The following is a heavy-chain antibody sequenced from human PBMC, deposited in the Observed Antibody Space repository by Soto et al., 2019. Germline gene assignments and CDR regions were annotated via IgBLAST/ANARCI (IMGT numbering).Heavy chain of an antibody. CDR1: GGSFSGYY. CDR3: ARGRISTGTTYSGYYYGMDV. D-gene: IGHD3-9*01. CDR2: INHSGST. V-gene: IGHV4-34*01. J-gene: IGHJ6*02. Sequence: QVQLQQWGAGLLKPSETLSLTCAVYGGSFSGYYWSWIRQPPGKGLEWIGEINHSGSTNYNPSLKSRVTISVDTSKNQFSLKLSSVTAADTAVYYCARGRISTGTTYSGYYYGMDVWGQGTTVTVSS.